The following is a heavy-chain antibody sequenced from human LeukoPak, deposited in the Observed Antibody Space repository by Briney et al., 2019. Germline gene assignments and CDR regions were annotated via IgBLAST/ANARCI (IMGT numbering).Heavy chain of an antibody. D-gene: IGHD2-2*01. J-gene: IGHJ4*02. Sequence: GGSLRLSCAASGFTFSSYWMTWVRQAPGKGLEWVANIKQDGSKKSYVDSVKGRFTISRDNAKNSLYLQMNSLRADDTGVYYCASQPAAADVDYWGQGALVTVSS. V-gene: IGHV3-7*03. CDR2: IKQDGSKK. CDR3: ASQPAAADVDY. CDR1: GFTFSSYW.